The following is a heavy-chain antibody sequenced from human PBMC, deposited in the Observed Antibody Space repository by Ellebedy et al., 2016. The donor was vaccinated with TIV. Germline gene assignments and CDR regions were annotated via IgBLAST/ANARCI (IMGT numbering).Heavy chain of an antibody. CDR2: INQGGSET. CDR1: RFTFSDYW. Sequence: GGSLRLXCAASRFTFSDYWMSWVRQAPGKGLEWVANINQGGSETYYVDSVRGRFTMSRDNAKNSLYLQLNSLRVEDTAVYFCARSPATGTVDYWGQGALVTVSS. V-gene: IGHV3-7*01. CDR3: ARSPATGTVDY. J-gene: IGHJ4*02. D-gene: IGHD1-1*01.